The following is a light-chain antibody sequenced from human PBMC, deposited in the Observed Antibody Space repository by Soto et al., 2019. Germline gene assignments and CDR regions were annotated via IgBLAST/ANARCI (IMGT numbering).Light chain of an antibody. Sequence: DIQLTQSPSFLSASVVDRVTITFRASQSVSSWLAWYQQKPGKAPKLLIYDASNLETGAPSRFSGSGSGTDFTVTISSLQPEDFATYSCQQYYNLPITFGQGTRLEI. V-gene: IGKV1-33*01. CDR1: QSVSSW. J-gene: IGKJ5*01. CDR2: DAS. CDR3: QQYYNLPIT.